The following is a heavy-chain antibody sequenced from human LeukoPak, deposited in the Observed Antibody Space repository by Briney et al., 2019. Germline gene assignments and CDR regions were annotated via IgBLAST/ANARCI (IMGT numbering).Heavy chain of an antibody. CDR1: GFTFSSYG. CDR3: AKDLGYCSSTSCYSAFDI. J-gene: IGHJ3*02. CDR2: IRYDGSNK. D-gene: IGHD2-2*02. V-gene: IGHV3-30*02. Sequence: PGGSLRLSCAASGFTFSSYGMHWVRQAPGKGLEWVAFIRYDGSNKYYADSVKGRFTISRDNSKNTLYLRMNSLRAEDTAVYYCAKDLGYCSSTSCYSAFDIWGQGTMVTVSS.